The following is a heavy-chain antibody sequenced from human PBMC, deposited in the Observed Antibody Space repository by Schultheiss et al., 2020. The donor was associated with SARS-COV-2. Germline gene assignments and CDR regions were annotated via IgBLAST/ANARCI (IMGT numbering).Heavy chain of an antibody. CDR2: IYYSGST. V-gene: IGHV4-61*08. J-gene: IGHJ4*02. Sequence: SETLSLTCTVSGGSISSGGYYWSWIRQHPGKGLEWIGYIYYSGSTNYNPSLKSRVTISVDTSKNQFSLKLSSVTAADTAVYYCAKESLWFGKTYFDSWGQGTLVTVSS. CDR3: AKESLWFGKTYFDS. D-gene: IGHD3-16*01. CDR1: GGSISSGGYY.